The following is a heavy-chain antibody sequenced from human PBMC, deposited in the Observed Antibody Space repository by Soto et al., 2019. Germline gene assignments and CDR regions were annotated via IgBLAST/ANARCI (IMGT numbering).Heavy chain of an antibody. V-gene: IGHV1-18*01. D-gene: IGHD3-22*01. J-gene: IGHJ4*02. CDR2: ISAYNGYT. CDR3: ARDNGPYNYDSSGYPDY. Sequence: ASVKVSCKASGYIFSSYGISWVRQAPGQGLEWLGWISAYNGYTNYAQKLQGRVTMTTDTSTSTAYMELRSLRSDDTAVYYCARDNGPYNYDSSGYPDYWGQGTLVTVSS. CDR1: GYIFSSYG.